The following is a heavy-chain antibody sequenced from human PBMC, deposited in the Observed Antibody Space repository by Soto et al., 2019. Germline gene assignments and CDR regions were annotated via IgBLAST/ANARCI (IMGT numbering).Heavy chain of an antibody. J-gene: IGHJ6*03. CDR2: IYYSGST. CDR3: ARHPRCSSTSCYPYYYYYYMDV. D-gene: IGHD2-2*01. Sequence: QVQLQESGPGLVKPSETLSLTCTVSGGSISSYYWSWIRQPPGKGLEWLGYIYYSGSTNYNPSLKCRVTISVDTSKNQFSLKLSSVTAADTAVYYCARHPRCSSTSCYPYYYYYYMDVWGKGTTVTVSS. V-gene: IGHV4-59*08. CDR1: GGSISSYY.